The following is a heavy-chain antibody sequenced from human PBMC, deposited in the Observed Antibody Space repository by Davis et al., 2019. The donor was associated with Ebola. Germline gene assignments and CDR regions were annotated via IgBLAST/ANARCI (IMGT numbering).Heavy chain of an antibody. CDR1: GFTFSSYE. CDR3: ARLDWNYFHGMDV. J-gene: IGHJ6*02. CDR2: ISNSGGTI. D-gene: IGHD2/OR15-2a*01. Sequence: GESLKISCAPSGFTFSSYEMNWVRQAPGKGLEWIADISNSGGTIYYADSVKGRFTISRDNAKNSLYLQMHSLRAEDTAVYYCARLDWNYFHGMDVWGPGTTVTVSS. V-gene: IGHV3-48*03.